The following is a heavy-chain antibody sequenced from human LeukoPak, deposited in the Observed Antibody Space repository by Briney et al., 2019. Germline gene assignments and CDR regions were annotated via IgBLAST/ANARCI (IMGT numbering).Heavy chain of an antibody. CDR2: MNPNSGNT. V-gene: IGHV1-8*01. Sequence: ASVKVSCKASGYTFTSYDINWVRQATGQGLEWMGWMNPNSGNTGYAQKFQGRVTMTRNTSISTAYMELSSLRSEDTAVYYCASQTGMISDYYHYGMDVWGQGTTVTVSS. CDR1: GYTFTSYD. D-gene: IGHD3-22*01. J-gene: IGHJ6*02. CDR3: ASQTGMISDYYHYGMDV.